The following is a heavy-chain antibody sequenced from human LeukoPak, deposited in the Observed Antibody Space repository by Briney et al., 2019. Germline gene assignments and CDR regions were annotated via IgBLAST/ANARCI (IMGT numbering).Heavy chain of an antibody. Sequence: GGSLRLSCAASGFTFSIYWMNWVRQAPGKGLEWVANIKQDESEKNYVDSVKGRFTIPRDNANNLLHLQMNNLRADDTAVYYCARRSGYYWDAFDVWGQGTMVTVSS. V-gene: IGHV3-7*01. CDR1: GFTFSIYW. CDR3: ARRSGYYWDAFDV. D-gene: IGHD3-22*01. CDR2: IKQDESEK. J-gene: IGHJ3*01.